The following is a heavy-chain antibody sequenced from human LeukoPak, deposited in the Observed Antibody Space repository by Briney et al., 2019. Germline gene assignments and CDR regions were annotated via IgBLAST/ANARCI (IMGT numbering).Heavy chain of an antibody. CDR2: IYSGGST. CDR3: ARGSTRRSAFDI. CDR1: GFTFSYAW. J-gene: IGHJ3*02. V-gene: IGHV3-53*01. Sequence: GGSLRLSCAASGFTFSYAWMSWGRQAPGKGLEWVSVIYSGGSTYYAASVKGRFTISRDNSKNTLYLQMNSLRAEDKAVYYCARGSTRRSAFDIWGQGTMVTVSS. D-gene: IGHD6-13*01.